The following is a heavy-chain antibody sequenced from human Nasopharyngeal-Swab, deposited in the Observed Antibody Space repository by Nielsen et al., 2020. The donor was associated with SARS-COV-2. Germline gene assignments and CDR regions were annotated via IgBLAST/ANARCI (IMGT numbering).Heavy chain of an antibody. D-gene: IGHD3-10*01. J-gene: IGHJ6*02. CDR3: ARGMWFRELSTTFYYYGMDV. CDR1: GFTFSSYS. V-gene: IGHV3-48*04. CDR2: ISSSSSTI. Sequence: GESLQISCAASGFTFSSYSMNWVRQAPGKGLEWVSYISSSSSTIYYADSVKGRFTISRDNAKNSLYLQMNSLRAEDTAVYYCARGMWFRELSTTFYYYGMDVWGQGTTVTVSS.